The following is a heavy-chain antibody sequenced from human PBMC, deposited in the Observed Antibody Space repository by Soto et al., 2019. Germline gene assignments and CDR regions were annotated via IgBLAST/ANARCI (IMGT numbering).Heavy chain of an antibody. Sequence: ASVKVSCKVAGYTLTELSMHWVRQAPGKGLEWMGGFDPEDGETIYAQKFQGRVTMTEDTSTDTAYMELSSLRSEDTAVYYCAKDWELQQGYYDFWSGRHDDEFDYWGQGTLVTVSS. CDR3: AKDWELQQGYYDFWSGRHDDEFDY. V-gene: IGHV1-24*01. D-gene: IGHD3-3*01. J-gene: IGHJ4*02. CDR1: GYTLTELS. CDR2: FDPEDGET.